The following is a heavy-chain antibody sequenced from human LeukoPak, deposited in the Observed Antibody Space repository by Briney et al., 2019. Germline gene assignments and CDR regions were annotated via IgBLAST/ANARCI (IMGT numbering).Heavy chain of an antibody. CDR1: GFIISGYY. CDR3: ARKGDV. Sequence: GGSLRLSCAASGFIISGYYMSWIRQAPGKGLEWVSYISSSGNTIYYADSVKGRFTISRDNAKNSLYLQMNSLRAEDTAVYYCARKGDVWGKGTTVTISS. J-gene: IGHJ6*04. CDR2: ISSSGNTI. V-gene: IGHV3-11*01.